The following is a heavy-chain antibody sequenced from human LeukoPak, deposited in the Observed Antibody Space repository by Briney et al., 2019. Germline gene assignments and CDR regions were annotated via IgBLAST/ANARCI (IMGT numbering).Heavy chain of an antibody. J-gene: IGHJ3*02. D-gene: IGHD3-10*01. Sequence: QSGGSLRLSCAASGFSFNSYWMHWVRQAPGKGLVWVSRINSDASSTNYADSVKGRFTISRDNAKNTLYLQMNSLRAEDTAVYYCAKDLFVLLEGDAFDIWGQGTMVTVSS. CDR3: AKDLFVLLEGDAFDI. V-gene: IGHV3-74*01. CDR1: GFSFNSYW. CDR2: INSDASST.